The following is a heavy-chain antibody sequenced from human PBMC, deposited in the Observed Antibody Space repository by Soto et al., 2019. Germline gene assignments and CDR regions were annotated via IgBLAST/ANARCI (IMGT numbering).Heavy chain of an antibody. CDR2: ISGGGGTT. V-gene: IGHV3-23*01. J-gene: IGHJ6*02. D-gene: IGHD3-22*01. CDR3: AKGKVAYDNSGLQYFYYFPMNV. CDR1: EFTFRSYA. Sequence: HPGGSLRLSCAASEFTFRSYAMNWVRQAPGKGLEWVSVISGGGGTTYYADSVKGRFRISRDNSKNTLYLQMNSLRVEDTAVYYCAKGKVAYDNSGLQYFYYFPMNVWGQGTTVTASS.